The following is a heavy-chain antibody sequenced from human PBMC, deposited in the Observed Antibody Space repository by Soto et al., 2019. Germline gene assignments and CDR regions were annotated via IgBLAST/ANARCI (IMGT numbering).Heavy chain of an antibody. V-gene: IGHV3-23*01. CDR1: GFTFSSYA. J-gene: IGHJ4*02. Sequence: GGSLRLSCAASGFTFSSYAMSWVRQAPGKGLEWVSAISGNGGSTYYADSVKGRFTISRDNSKNTLFLQMNSLRAEDTAVYYCAKAPTLGLFDYWGQGTLVTVSS. D-gene: IGHD3-16*01. CDR3: AKAPTLGLFDY. CDR2: ISGNGGST.